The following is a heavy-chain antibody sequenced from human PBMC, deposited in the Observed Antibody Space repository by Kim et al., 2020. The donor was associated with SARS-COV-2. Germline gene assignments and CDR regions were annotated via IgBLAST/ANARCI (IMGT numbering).Heavy chain of an antibody. CDR2: ISSSSSYI. CDR1: GFTFSSYS. Sequence: GGSLRLSCAASGFTFSSYSMNWVRQAPGKGLEWVSSISSSSSYIYYADSVKGRFTISRDNAKNSLYLQMNSLRAEDTAVYYCARDVYMVGAGGGAFDIWGQGTMITVSS. J-gene: IGHJ3*02. CDR3: ARDVYMVGAGGGAFDI. D-gene: IGHD1-26*01. V-gene: IGHV3-21*04.